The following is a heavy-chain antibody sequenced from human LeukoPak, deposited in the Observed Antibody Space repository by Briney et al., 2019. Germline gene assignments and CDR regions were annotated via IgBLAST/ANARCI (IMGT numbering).Heavy chain of an antibody. CDR3: AKDLGAIVVGDKDV. Sequence: PGGSLRLSCAASGFTFSSYGMHWVRQAPGKGLEWVAVISYDGSNKYYADSVKGRFTISRDNSKNTLYLQMNSLRAEDTAVYYGAKDLGAIVVGDKDVWGPGTTVTVSS. J-gene: IGHJ6*02. V-gene: IGHV3-30*18. D-gene: IGHD3-22*01. CDR1: GFTFSSYG. CDR2: ISYDGSNK.